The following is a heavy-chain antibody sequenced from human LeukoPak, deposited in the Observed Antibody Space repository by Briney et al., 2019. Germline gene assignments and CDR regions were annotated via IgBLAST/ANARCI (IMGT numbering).Heavy chain of an antibody. D-gene: IGHD6-19*01. V-gene: IGHV3-23*01. J-gene: IGHJ1*01. CDR2: ISGSGGST. CDR1: GFTFSSYA. Sequence: GGSLRLSCAASGFTFSSYAMSWVRQAPGKGLEWVSTISGSGGSTNYADSVKGRFTISRDNYKNTLYLQMNTLRAEDTAVYYCATHPGVAVADPPYFQHWGQGTLVTVSS. CDR3: ATHPGVAVADPPYFQH.